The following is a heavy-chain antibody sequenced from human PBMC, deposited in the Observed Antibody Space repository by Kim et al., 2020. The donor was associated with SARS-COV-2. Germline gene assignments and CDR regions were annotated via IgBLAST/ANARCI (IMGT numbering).Heavy chain of an antibody. J-gene: IGHJ4*02. CDR3: ASKISTTIDF. CDR1: GGSISSSTYH. CDR2: VSYSGST. Sequence: SETLALTCAVSGGSISSSTYHWGWIRQPPGKGLVWIGSVSYSGSTYYNPSLKGRVSISVDTSKNQCSVKLSSVTAADTAVDYCASKISTTIDFWGQGTLFTVAS. D-gene: IGHD4-17*01. V-gene: IGHV4-39*01.